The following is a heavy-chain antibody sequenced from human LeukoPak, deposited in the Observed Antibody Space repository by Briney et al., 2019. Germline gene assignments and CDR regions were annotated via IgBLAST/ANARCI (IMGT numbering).Heavy chain of an antibody. Sequence: PGGSLRLSCAASGFTFSSYSMNWVRQAPGKGLEWVAFIRYDGSNEYADSVKGRFTISRDNSKNTLYLQMNTLRSEDTAVYYCAKGSSGWTYYFDYWGQGTLVTVSS. J-gene: IGHJ4*02. CDR1: GFTFSSYS. V-gene: IGHV3-30*02. D-gene: IGHD6-19*01. CDR3: AKGSSGWTYYFDY. CDR2: IRYDGSNE.